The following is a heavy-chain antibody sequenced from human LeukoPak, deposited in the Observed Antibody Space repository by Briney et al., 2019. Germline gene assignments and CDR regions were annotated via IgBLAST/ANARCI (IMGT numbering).Heavy chain of an antibody. CDR2: INPNSGGT. Sequence: ASVKVSCKASGYTFTSYYMHWVRQAPGQGLEWMGIINPNSGGTNYAQKFQGRVTMTRDTSISTAYMELSRLRSDDTAVYYCARSTIFGDDAFDIWGQGTMVTVSS. CDR1: GYTFTSYY. V-gene: IGHV1-2*02. CDR3: ARSTIFGDDAFDI. J-gene: IGHJ3*02. D-gene: IGHD3-3*01.